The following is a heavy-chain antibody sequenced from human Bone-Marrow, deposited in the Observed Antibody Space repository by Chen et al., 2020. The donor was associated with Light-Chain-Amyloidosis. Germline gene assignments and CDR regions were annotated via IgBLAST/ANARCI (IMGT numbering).Heavy chain of an antibody. Sequence: EVQLVESGGGLVQPGGSLRLSCAASGFNLSSHWMHWVRQGPGKGLVWVARINYDGSSLNYADSVRGRFVISRDNAKNTLYLQMNSLGVDDTAFYYCTREASSDDGFDFWGQGTVVTVSS. J-gene: IGHJ3*01. CDR3: TREASSDDGFDF. V-gene: IGHV3-74*01. D-gene: IGHD6-19*01. CDR1: GFNLSSHW. CDR2: INYDGSSL.